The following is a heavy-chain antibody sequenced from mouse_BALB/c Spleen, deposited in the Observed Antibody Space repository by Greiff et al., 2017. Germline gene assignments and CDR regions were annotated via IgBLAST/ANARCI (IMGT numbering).Heavy chain of an antibody. V-gene: IGHV14-4*02. Sequence: EVQVVESGAELVRSGASVKLSCTASGFNIKDYYMHWVKQRPEQGLEWIGWIDPENGDTEYAPKFQGKATMTADTSSNTAYLQLSSLTSEDTAVYYCNTQTARARAMDYWGHGTSVTVSS. CDR3: NTQTARARAMDY. CDR2: IDPENGDT. CDR1: GFNIKDYY. J-gene: IGHJ4*01. D-gene: IGHD3-2*01.